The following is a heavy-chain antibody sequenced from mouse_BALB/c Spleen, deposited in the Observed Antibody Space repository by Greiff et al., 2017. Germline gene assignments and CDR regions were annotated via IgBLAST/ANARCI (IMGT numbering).Heavy chain of an antibody. D-gene: IGHD2-14*01. V-gene: IGHV8-12*01. CDR2: IYWDDDK. J-gene: IGHJ2*01. CDR3: ARSYYRYDGLWFDY. Sequence: QVTLKESGPGILQPSQTLSLTCSFSGFSLSTSGMGVSWIRQPSGKGLEWLAHIYWDDDKRYNPSLKSRLTISKDTSSNQVFLKITSVDTADTATYYCARSYYRYDGLWFDYWGQGTTLTVSS. CDR1: GFSLSTSGMG.